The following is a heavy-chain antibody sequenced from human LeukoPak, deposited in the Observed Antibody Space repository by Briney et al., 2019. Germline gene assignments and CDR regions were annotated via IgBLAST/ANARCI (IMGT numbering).Heavy chain of an antibody. J-gene: IGHJ3*02. CDR3: ARGAPYYYDSSGLPFDAFDI. D-gene: IGHD3-22*01. CDR1: GGSISSYY. V-gene: IGHV4-4*07. Sequence: SETLSLTCTVSGGSISSYYWSWIRQPAGKGLEWIGRIYTSGSTNYNPSLKSRVTISVDTSKNQFSLKLSSVTAADTAVYYCARGAPYYYDSSGLPFDAFDIWGQGTMVTVSS. CDR2: IYTSGST.